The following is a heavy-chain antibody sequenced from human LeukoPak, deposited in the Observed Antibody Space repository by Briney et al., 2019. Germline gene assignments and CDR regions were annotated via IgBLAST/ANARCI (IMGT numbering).Heavy chain of an antibody. CDR1: GGSISSSSYY. CDR2: IYYSGST. D-gene: IGHD5-12*01. J-gene: IGHJ4*02. Sequence: SETLSLTCTVSGGSISSSSYYWGWIRQPPGKGLEWIGYIYYSGSTYYNPSLKSRVTISVDTSKNQFSLKLSSVTAADTAVYYCAAQDIVATIGSWGQGTLVTVSS. CDR3: AAQDIVATIGS. V-gene: IGHV4-30-4*08.